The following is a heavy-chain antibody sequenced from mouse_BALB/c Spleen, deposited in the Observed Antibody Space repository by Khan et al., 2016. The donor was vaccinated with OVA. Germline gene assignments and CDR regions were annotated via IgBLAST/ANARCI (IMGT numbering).Heavy chain of an antibody. D-gene: IGHD1-1*02. Sequence: QVQLKQSGAELVRPGVSVKISCKGSGYTFTDFAMHWVKRGHAKSLEWIGVISTYYGDADYNQKFQGKASMTVDKSSSTAYMELARLPSEDSALSYCGRGGSFAYWGQGTLVTVSA. CDR2: ISTYYGDA. V-gene: IGHV1S137*01. J-gene: IGHJ3*01. CDR3: GRGGSFAY. CDR1: GYTFTDFA.